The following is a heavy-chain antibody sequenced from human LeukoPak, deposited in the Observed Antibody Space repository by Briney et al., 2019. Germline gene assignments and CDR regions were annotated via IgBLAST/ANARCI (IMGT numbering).Heavy chain of an antibody. V-gene: IGHV3-53*01. D-gene: IGHD6-19*01. CDR1: GITVTDNF. Sequence: GASLRLSCAASGITVTDNFMTWVRQAPGKGLEWVSVIYPSGGTYHADSVKGRFTISRDNSKNTLYLEMNSLRAEDTAVYYCARHIRSSGWYSDFWGRGTLVTVSS. CDR2: IYPSGGT. J-gene: IGHJ4*02. CDR3: ARHIRSSGWYSDF.